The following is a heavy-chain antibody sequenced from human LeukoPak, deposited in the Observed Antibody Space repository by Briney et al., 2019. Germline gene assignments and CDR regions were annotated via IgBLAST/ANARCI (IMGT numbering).Heavy chain of an antibody. D-gene: IGHD1-1*01. Sequence: SETLSLTCSVSGGPITEYYWSWIRQPPGKGLEWIGYIYHTGSTNYSPSLKSRVTMSVDASRNQFSLKLVSVTAADTAVYYCARDRGTTGHYYLDSWGQGILVTVSS. CDR1: GGPITEYY. CDR2: IYHTGST. V-gene: IGHV4-59*01. J-gene: IGHJ4*02. CDR3: ARDRGTTGHYYLDS.